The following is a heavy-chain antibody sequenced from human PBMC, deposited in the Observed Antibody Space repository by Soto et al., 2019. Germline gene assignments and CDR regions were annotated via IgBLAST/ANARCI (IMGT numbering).Heavy chain of an antibody. Sequence: GGSLRLSCAASGFTFSSYGMHWVRQAPGKGLEWVAVIWYDGSNKYYADSVKGRFTISRDNSKNTLYLQMNSLRAEDTAVYYCARGDSSGWGYYFDYWGQGTLVTVSS. CDR1: GFTFSSYG. J-gene: IGHJ4*02. CDR3: ARGDSSGWGYYFDY. D-gene: IGHD6-19*01. CDR2: IWYDGSNK. V-gene: IGHV3-33*01.